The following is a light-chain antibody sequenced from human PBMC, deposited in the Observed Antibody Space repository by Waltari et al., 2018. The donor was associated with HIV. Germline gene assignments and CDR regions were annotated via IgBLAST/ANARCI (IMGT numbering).Light chain of an antibody. V-gene: IGLV2-8*01. CDR3: SSCADRDGFYVH. J-gene: IGLJ2*01. CDR1: NSDIGSYDY. Sequence: QSALTQPPSASGSPGQSVTLSCTGSNSDIGSYDYVSWYQLHPGKAPKLVISEVTKRPSGVAGRFSGSKSANTRFLTVSGLQAEDQADYYCSSCADRDGFYVHFGGGTRLTVL. CDR2: EVT.